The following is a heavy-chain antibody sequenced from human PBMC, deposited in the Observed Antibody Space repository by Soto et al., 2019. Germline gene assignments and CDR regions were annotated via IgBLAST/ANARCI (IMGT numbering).Heavy chain of an antibody. CDR1: GFTFSRVS. CDR2: ISSASPET. V-gene: IGHV3-21*01. J-gene: IGHJ4*02. Sequence: PGGSMRLACEASGFTFSRVSMNWVRQVPGKGLEWVASISSASPETWYADSVKGRFIISRDNAQNSLFLQMNTLRPKDSAIYYCARVAYWGPGTQVTVSS. CDR3: ARVAY.